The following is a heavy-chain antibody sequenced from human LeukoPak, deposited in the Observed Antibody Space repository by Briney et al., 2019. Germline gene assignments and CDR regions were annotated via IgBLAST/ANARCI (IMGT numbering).Heavy chain of an antibody. V-gene: IGHV3-21*01. D-gene: IGHD6-19*01. CDR3: ARAAGLYSSGWYFDY. J-gene: IGHJ4*02. CDR1: GFTFSSYS. Sequence: PGGSLRLSCAASGFTFSSYSMNWVRQAPGKGLEWVSSISSSSSYIYYADSVKGRFTISRDNAKNSLYLQMNSLRAEDTAVYYCARAAGLYSSGWYFDYWGQGTLSPSPQ. CDR2: ISSSSSYI.